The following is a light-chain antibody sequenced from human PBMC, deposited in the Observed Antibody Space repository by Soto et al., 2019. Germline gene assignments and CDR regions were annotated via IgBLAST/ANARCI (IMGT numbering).Light chain of an antibody. J-gene: IGLJ3*02. Sequence: QSALTQPASVSESPGQSITISCTGTSSDIGASTFVSWYQQHPGKAPKLLIYEVSNRPSGISNRFSGSKSANTASLTISGLQAADEADYYCSSARRDNTWVFGGGTKLTVL. CDR3: SSARRDNTWV. CDR1: SSDIGASTF. V-gene: IGLV2-14*03. CDR2: EVS.